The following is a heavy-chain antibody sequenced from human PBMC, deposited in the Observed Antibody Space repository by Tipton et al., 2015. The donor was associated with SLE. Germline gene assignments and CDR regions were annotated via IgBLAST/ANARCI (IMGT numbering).Heavy chain of an antibody. CDR3: ARGQHQLGRFDP. J-gene: IGHJ5*02. Sequence: TLSLTCTVSGGSISSYYWGWIRQPAGKGLEWIGRIYNSGSTNYNPYLKSRVTMSVDTSKNQFSLKLNSVTAADTAVYYCARGQHQLGRFDPWGQGTLVTVSS. D-gene: IGHD1-1*01. V-gene: IGHV4-4*07. CDR1: GGSISSYY. CDR2: IYNSGST.